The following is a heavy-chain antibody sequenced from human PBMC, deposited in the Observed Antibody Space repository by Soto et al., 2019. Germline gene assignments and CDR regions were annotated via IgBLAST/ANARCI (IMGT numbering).Heavy chain of an antibody. CDR3: ANSVVPAASYYYGMDV. J-gene: IGHJ6*02. V-gene: IGHV1-3*01. CDR2: INAGNGNT. D-gene: IGHD2-2*01. Sequence: QVQLVQSGAEVKKPGASVKVSCKASGYTFTSYAMHWVRQAPGQRLEWMGWINAGNGNTKYSQKFQGRVTITRDTSASTAYMELSRLRSEDTAVYYCANSVVPAASYYYGMDVWGQGTTVTVSS. CDR1: GYTFTSYA.